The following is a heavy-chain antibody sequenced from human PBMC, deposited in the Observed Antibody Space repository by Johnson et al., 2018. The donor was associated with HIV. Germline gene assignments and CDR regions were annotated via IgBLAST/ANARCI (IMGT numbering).Heavy chain of an antibody. CDR2: ISSSGDRT. CDR1: GFTFSRYA. V-gene: IGHV3-23*04. Sequence: VQLVESGGGLVQAGGSLRLSCSASGFTFSRYAMNWVRQAPGKGLEWVSSISSSGDRTSYADSVKGRFTISRDNSKNTLYLQMGSLRTEDMAVYYCATGGSIGYCSGGGCYTPGDIWGQGTMVTVSS. CDR3: ATGGSIGYCSGGGCYTPGDI. D-gene: IGHD2-15*01. J-gene: IGHJ3*02.